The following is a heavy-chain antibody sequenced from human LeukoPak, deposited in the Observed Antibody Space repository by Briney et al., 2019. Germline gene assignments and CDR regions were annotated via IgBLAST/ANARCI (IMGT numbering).Heavy chain of an antibody. V-gene: IGHV3-7*01. CDR1: GFTFSNYW. CDR3: ARKRPNYFDY. Sequence: GRSLRLSCAASGFTFSNYWMAWVRRAPGKGPEWVANINLDGSQKYYVDSVKGRFTISRDNAENSLYLQMNSLRAEDTALYYCARKRPNYFDYWGQGTLVTVSS. J-gene: IGHJ4*02. CDR2: INLDGSQK.